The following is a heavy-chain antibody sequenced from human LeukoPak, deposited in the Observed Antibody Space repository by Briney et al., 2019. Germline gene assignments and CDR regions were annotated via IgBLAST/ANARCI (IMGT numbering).Heavy chain of an antibody. Sequence: PGGSLRPSCAASGFTFSSYEMNWVRQAPGKGLEWVSYISSSGSTIYYADSVKGRFTISRDNSKNTLYLQMNSLRAEDTAVYYCARDTGDYGDYGLDYWGQGTLVTVSS. D-gene: IGHD4-17*01. V-gene: IGHV3-48*03. CDR2: ISSSGSTI. J-gene: IGHJ4*02. CDR1: GFTFSSYE. CDR3: ARDTGDYGDYGLDY.